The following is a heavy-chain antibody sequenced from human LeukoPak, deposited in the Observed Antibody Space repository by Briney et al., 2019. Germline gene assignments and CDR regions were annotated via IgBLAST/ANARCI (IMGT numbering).Heavy chain of an antibody. CDR1: GFTFNSYA. J-gene: IGHJ4*02. D-gene: IGHD1-26*01. CDR2: IIDSGIST. V-gene: IGHV3-23*01. CDR3: AKGSRGSYDY. Sequence: AGGSLRLSCAASGFTFNSYAMTWVRQAPEKGLEWVSSIIDSGISTYYGDSVKGRFTISRDNSKNTLYLQMNSLRAEDTAVYYCAKGSRGSYDYWGQGTLVTVSS.